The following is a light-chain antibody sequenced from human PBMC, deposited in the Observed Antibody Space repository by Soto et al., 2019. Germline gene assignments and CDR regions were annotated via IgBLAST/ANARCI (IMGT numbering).Light chain of an antibody. V-gene: IGKV3-11*01. J-gene: IGKJ5*01. CDR3: QQRSNWSIT. Sequence: EIVLTQSPGTLSLSPWERDQGCCMASQSVSSYLAWYQQKPVQAPRLLIYDASNRATGIPARFSGSGSGTDFTLTISSLEPEDFAVYYCQQRSNWSITFGQGTRLEI. CDR1: QSVSSY. CDR2: DAS.